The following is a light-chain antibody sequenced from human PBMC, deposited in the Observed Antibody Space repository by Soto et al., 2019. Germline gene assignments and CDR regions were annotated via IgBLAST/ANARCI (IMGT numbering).Light chain of an antibody. CDR1: QIINDY. V-gene: IGKV1-39*01. CDR3: QQSYSTPT. CDR2: AAS. Sequence: DIQMTQSPSSLSASVGDRVTITCRASQIINDYLNWYQQKPGKAPRLLIYAASSLQSGVPSRFSGSGSGTDFTLTISSLQPEDFGAYNCQQSYSTPTFGQGTKVDIK. J-gene: IGKJ1*01.